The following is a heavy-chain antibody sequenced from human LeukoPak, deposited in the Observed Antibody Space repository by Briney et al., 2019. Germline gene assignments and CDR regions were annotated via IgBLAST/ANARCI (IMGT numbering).Heavy chain of an antibody. J-gene: IGHJ6*04. CDR3: AELGITMIGGV. Sequence: PGGSLRLSCAASGFTFSNYEMIWVRQAPGRGLEWVSYISSRGTAIYYADSVKGRFTISRDNAKNSLYLQMNSLRAEDTAVYYCAELGITMIGGVWGKGTTVTISS. V-gene: IGHV3-48*03. CDR1: GFTFSNYE. CDR2: ISSRGTAI. D-gene: IGHD3-10*02.